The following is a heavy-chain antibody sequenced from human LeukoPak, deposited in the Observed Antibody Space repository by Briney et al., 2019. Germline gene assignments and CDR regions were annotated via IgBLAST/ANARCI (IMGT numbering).Heavy chain of an antibody. CDR3: ARGPQAYYDFWSGYDLDY. V-gene: IGHV3-21*01. Sequence: GGSLRLSCAASGFTFSSYSMNWVRQAPGKGLEWVSSISSSSSYIYYADSVKGRFTITRDNAKNSPYLQMNSLRAEDTAVYYCARGPQAYYDFWSGYDLDYWGQGTLVTVSS. J-gene: IGHJ4*02. D-gene: IGHD3-3*01. CDR1: GFTFSSYS. CDR2: ISSSSSYI.